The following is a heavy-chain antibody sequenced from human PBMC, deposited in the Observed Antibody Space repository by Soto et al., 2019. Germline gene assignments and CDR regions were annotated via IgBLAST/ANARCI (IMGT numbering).Heavy chain of an antibody. Sequence: GGSLRLSCAASGFTFSSYSMNWVRQAPGKGLEWVSYISSSSSTIYYADSVKGRFTISRDNAKNSLYLQMNSLRAEDTAVYYCARFLRWDADYYCGMDVWGQGTTVTVSS. J-gene: IGHJ6*02. V-gene: IGHV3-48*01. D-gene: IGHD4-17*01. CDR3: ARFLRWDADYYCGMDV. CDR1: GFTFSSYS. CDR2: ISSSSSTI.